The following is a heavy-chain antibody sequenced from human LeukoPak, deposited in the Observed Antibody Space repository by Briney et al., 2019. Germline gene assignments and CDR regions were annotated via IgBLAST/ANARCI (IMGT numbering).Heavy chain of an antibody. J-gene: IGHJ4*02. CDR2: IYPSGSD. D-gene: IGHD6-19*01. Sequence: PSETLSLTCTVSGGSISSHYWSWIRQPPGKGLEWIAYIYPSGSDNYNPSLKSRVTTSSDTSKNKFSLRLSSVPAADTAVYYCARKRAGNYFDYWGQGTLVTVSS. V-gene: IGHV4-4*09. CDR1: GGSISSHY. CDR3: ARKRAGNYFDY.